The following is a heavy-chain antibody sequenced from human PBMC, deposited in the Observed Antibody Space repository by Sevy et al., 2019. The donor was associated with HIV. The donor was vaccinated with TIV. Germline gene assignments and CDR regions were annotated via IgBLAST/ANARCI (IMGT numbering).Heavy chain of an antibody. CDR1: GFTFSSYA. CDR3: ANPTRDAMAFDI. J-gene: IGHJ3*02. V-gene: IGHV3-23*01. CDR2: ISGSGGRT. Sequence: LSLTCAASGFTFSSYAMSWVRQAPGKGLEWVSAISGSGGRTYYADSVKGRLTISRDNSKNTLYLQMNSLRAEDTAVYYCANPTRDAMAFDIWGQGTMVTVSS.